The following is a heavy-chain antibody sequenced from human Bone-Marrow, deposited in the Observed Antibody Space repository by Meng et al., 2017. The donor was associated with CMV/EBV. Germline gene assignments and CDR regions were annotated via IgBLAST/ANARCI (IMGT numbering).Heavy chain of an antibody. D-gene: IGHD3-22*01. J-gene: IGHJ4*02. CDR3: ARESSGFPLDY. V-gene: IGHV4-4*07. Sequence: LTCIVCGGARSGHHWGWIRQTAGKGLEGLGRITTSGGTDYNPSLKSRVTVSIDTSKNQFSLILSSVTAADTAVYYCARESSGFPLDYWGQGTLVTVSS. CDR1: GGARSGHH. CDR2: ITTSGGT.